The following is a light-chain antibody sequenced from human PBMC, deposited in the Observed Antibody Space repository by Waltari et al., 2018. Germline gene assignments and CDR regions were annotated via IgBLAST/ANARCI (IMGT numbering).Light chain of an antibody. CDR1: QSVSSN. J-gene: IGKJ1*01. V-gene: IGKV3-15*01. Sequence: EILMTQSPATLSVSPGEGATLSCRASQSVSSNLAWYQQKPGQAPSLLIYGASPRATGIPARFSGSGSGTEFTLTISSLQSADFAIYYCQQYKNWPWTFGQGTKVEIK. CDR3: QQYKNWPWT. CDR2: GAS.